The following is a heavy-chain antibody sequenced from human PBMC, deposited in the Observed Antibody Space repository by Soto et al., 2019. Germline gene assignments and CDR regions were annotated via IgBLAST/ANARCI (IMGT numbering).Heavy chain of an antibody. D-gene: IGHD6-19*01. CDR3: ARLQTIAVAGRVYYYGMDV. CDR1: GGSVSSGSYY. J-gene: IGHJ6*02. CDR2: IYYSGST. V-gene: IGHV4-61*01. Sequence: SETLSLTCTVSGGSVSSGSYYWSWIRQPPGKGLEWIGYIYYSGSTNYNPSLKSRVTISVDTSKNQFSPKLSSVTAADTAVYYCARLQTIAVAGRVYYYGMDVWGQGTKVTVYS.